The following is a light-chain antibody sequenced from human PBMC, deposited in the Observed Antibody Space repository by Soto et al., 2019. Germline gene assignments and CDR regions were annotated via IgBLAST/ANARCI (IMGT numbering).Light chain of an antibody. V-gene: IGKV3-20*01. J-gene: IGKJ4*01. CDR2: GGS. CDR3: QQYGSSPLT. CDR1: QSVSSSY. Sequence: EIVLTQSPGTLSLSPGERATLSCRASQSVSSSYLAWYQQKPGQAPRLLIYGGSSRATGIPDRFSGSGSGTDFTLTISRLEPEDFAVYYCQQYGSSPLTFGGGNKVEIK.